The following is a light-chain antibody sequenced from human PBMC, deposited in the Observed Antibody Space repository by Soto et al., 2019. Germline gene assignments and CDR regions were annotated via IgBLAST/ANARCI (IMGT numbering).Light chain of an antibody. CDR3: NSYTSASTWV. V-gene: IGLV2-14*01. Sequence: QSALTQPASVSGSPGQSITISCTGTSYDVGAYNYVSWYQQHPGKAPELMISEVSNRPSGISNRFSGSKSGNTASLTISGLQAEDEADYYCNSYTSASTWVFGGGTKLTVL. J-gene: IGLJ3*02. CDR1: SYDVGAYNY. CDR2: EVS.